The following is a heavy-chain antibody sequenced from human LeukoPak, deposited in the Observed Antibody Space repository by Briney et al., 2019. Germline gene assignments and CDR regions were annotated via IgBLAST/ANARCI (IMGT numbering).Heavy chain of an antibody. Sequence: SETLSLTCAGYGGSFSGYYWSWIRQPPGKGLEWIGEINHSGSTNYNPSLKSRVTISVDTSKNQFSLKLSSVTAADTAVYYCARGRGNAGWYGWAYNWFDPWGQGTLVTVSS. CDR1: GGSFSGYY. J-gene: IGHJ5*02. V-gene: IGHV4-34*01. CDR3: ARGRGNAGWYGWAYNWFDP. CDR2: INHSGST. D-gene: IGHD6-19*01.